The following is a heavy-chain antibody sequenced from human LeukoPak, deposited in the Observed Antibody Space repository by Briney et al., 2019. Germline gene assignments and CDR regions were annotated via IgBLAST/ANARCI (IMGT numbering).Heavy chain of an antibody. CDR3: TTGVGAWHDY. CDR2: INSDGGST. V-gene: IGHV3-74*01. Sequence: PGGSLRLSCAASGFTFTGYWMHWVRQAPGKGRVWVSRINSDGGSTYYADSVKGRFTISRDNAKNTVYLQMNSMKTEDTAVYYCTTGVGAWHDYWGQGTLVTVSS. D-gene: IGHD1-26*01. J-gene: IGHJ4*02. CDR1: GFTFTGYW.